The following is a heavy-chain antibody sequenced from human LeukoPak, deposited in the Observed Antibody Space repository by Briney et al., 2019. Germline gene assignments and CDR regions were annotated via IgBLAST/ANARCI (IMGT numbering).Heavy chain of an antibody. CDR3: ARELVRGVISIPPDY. CDR1: GYIFTSYY. V-gene: IGHV1-46*01. CDR2: INPSGGDT. J-gene: IGHJ4*02. Sequence: ASVKVSCKASGYIFTSYYMHWVRQAPGQGLEWMGTINPSGGDTTYAQKFQGRVTMSRDTSTSTVYMELSSLRSDDTAVYYCARELVRGVISIPPDYWGQGTLVTVSS. D-gene: IGHD3-10*01.